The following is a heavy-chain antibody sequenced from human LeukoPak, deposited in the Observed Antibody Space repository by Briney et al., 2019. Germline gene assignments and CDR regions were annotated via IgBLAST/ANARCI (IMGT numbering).Heavy chain of an antibody. Sequence: PGRSLRLSCATTGFTFNNYAMSWVRQAPGKGLEWVSLITGSGTFTHYADSVKGRFTLSRDNGKNTLYLQMNSLRADDTAVYYCAKDRRGSGSYYDVWGQGTLVTVSS. CDR3: AKDRRGSGSYYDV. CDR1: GFTFNNYA. D-gene: IGHD3-10*01. V-gene: IGHV3-23*01. J-gene: IGHJ4*02. CDR2: ITGSGTFT.